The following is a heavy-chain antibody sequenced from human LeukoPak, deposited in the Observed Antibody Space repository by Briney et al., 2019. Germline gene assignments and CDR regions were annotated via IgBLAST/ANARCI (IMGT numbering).Heavy chain of an antibody. CDR3: ARRPGPSYYYYSGGPSDAFDI. D-gene: IGHD3-10*01. Sequence: SETLSLTCAVNGGSFTGYYWSWIRQPPGKGLEWIGEINQSGSTNYNPSLKSRVTISVDTSKNQFSLKLSSVTAADTAIYYCARRPGPSYYYYSGGPSDAFDIWGQGTMVTVSS. CDR2: INQSGST. CDR1: GGSFTGYY. V-gene: IGHV4-34*01. J-gene: IGHJ3*02.